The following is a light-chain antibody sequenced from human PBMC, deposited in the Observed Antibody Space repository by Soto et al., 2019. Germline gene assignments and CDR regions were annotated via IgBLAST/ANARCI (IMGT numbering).Light chain of an antibody. CDR2: KAS. CDR3: QQYNSYRRT. J-gene: IGKJ1*01. CDR1: QSISSW. V-gene: IGKV1-5*03. Sequence: DIPMTQSPSTLSGSVGDRVTITCRASQSISSWLAWYQQKPGKAPKLLIYKASSLESGVPSRFSGSGSGTEFTLTISSLQPDDFATYYCQQYNSYRRTFGQGTKVEIK.